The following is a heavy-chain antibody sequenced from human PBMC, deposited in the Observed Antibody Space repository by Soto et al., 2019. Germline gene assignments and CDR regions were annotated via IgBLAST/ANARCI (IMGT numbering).Heavy chain of an antibody. CDR3: ARAYCTNGVCYYYYYYMDV. D-gene: IGHD2-8*01. CDR1: GYTFTSYG. J-gene: IGHJ6*03. Sequence: ASVKVSCKASGYTFTSYGISWVRQAPGQGLEWMGWISAYNGNTNYAQKLQGRVTMTTDTSTSTAYVELRSLRSDDTAVYYCARAYCTNGVCYYYYYYMDVWGKGTTVTVSS. V-gene: IGHV1-18*01. CDR2: ISAYNGNT.